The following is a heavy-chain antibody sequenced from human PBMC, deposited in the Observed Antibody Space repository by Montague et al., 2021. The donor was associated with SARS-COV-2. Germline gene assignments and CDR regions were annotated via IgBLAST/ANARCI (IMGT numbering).Heavy chain of an antibody. CDR3: AKRGATWGPSDY. CDR1: GFTFRTYA. CDR2: IDDTGSST. Sequence: SLRLSCAASGFTFRTYAMNWIRQAPGKGLEWVSSIDDTGSSTYYKDSVKGRFTIPRDTSKNTLFLQMNDVRADDTAVYYCAKRGATWGPSDYWGQGTLVTVSS. J-gene: IGHJ4*02. D-gene: IGHD7-27*01. V-gene: IGHV3-23*01.